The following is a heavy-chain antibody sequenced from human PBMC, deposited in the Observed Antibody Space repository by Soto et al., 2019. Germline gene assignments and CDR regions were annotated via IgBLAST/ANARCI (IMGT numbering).Heavy chain of an antibody. J-gene: IGHJ4*02. CDR3: AAAVAGIIFDC. CDR1: GFTFSSYW. Sequence: EVQLVESGGGLVQPGGSLRLSCAASGFTFSSYWMSWVRQAPGKGLEWVSNISQDGSGKYYVDSVKGRFTISRDNAKNQLYLQMNSLRAEDTAVDYWAAAVAGIIFDCWGQGTLVTVSS. D-gene: IGHD6-19*01. V-gene: IGHV3-7*01. CDR2: ISQDGSGK.